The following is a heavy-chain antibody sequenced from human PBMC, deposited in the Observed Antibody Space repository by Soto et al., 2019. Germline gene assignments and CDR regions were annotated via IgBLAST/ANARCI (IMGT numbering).Heavy chain of an antibody. CDR1: GGTFSSYA. V-gene: IGHV1-69*13. Sequence: ASVKVSCKXSGGTFSSYAISWVRQAPGQGLEWMGGIIPIFGTANYAQKFQGRVTITADESTSTAYMELSSLRSEDTAVYYCARDLDGGNWNSDYYYGMDVWGQGTTVTVSS. J-gene: IGHJ6*02. CDR3: ARDLDGGNWNSDYYYGMDV. D-gene: IGHD1-7*01. CDR2: IIPIFGTA.